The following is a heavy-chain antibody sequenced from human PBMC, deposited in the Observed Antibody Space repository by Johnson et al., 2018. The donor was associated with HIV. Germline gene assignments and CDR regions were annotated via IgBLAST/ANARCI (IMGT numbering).Heavy chain of an antibody. J-gene: IGHJ3*02. CDR3: TRGVNSEGGSI. CDR2: IQNDGANK. CDR1: GFSISNYG. D-gene: IGHD3-16*01. V-gene: IGHV3-30*02. Sequence: QVQLVESGGGVVQPGESLRLSCVVTGFSISNYGVHWVRQAPGKGLEWVAFIQNDGANKYYADFVKGRFTISRDNSRNTVYLQMNTSRAEDTAVYYCTRGVNSEGGSIWGRGTMVTVSS.